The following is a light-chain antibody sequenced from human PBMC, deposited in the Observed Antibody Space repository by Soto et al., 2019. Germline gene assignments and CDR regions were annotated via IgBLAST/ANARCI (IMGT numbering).Light chain of an antibody. CDR1: SSDVGGYNY. CDR3: CSYVGATTYV. CDR2: EGI. V-gene: IGLV2-11*01. J-gene: IGLJ1*01. Sequence: QSALTQPRSVSGSPGQSVTISCTGTSSDVGGYNYVSWYQQHPGKAPKLMIYEGIKRPSGVSNRFSGSNSGSTASLTISGLQAEDEADYYCCSYVGATTYVFGTGTKVTVL.